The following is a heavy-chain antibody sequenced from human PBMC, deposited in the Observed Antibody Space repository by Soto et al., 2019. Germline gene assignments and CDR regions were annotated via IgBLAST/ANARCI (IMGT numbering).Heavy chain of an antibody. CDR2: IYHSGST. CDR3: ASGSSASAYIDY. CDR1: GGSVSSGSYY. J-gene: IGHJ4*02. Sequence: SETLSLTCTVSGGSVSSGSYYWSWIRQPPGKGLEWIGYIYHSGSTDYNPSLKSRVTISVDTSNNQFSLKVSSVTAADTAMYYCASGSSASAYIDYWGQGALVTVSS. V-gene: IGHV4-61*01. D-gene: IGHD6-13*01.